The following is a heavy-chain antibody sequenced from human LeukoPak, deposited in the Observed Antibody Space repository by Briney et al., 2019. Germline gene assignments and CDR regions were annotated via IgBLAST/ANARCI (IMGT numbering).Heavy chain of an antibody. CDR3: GRDMDV. Sequence: GGSLRLSCAASGFIFSDYWMSWVRQAPGKGLEWMADIKHDGSEKYYVDSVKGRFTISRDNARNSLYLQMNSLRAEDTAVYYCGRDMDVWGQGTTVTVSS. J-gene: IGHJ6*02. CDR1: GFIFSDYW. V-gene: IGHV3-7*02. CDR2: IKHDGSEK.